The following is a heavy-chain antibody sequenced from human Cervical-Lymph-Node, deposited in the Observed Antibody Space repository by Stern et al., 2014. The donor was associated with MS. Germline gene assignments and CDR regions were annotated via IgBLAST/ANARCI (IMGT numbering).Heavy chain of an antibody. V-gene: IGHV4-59*01. CDR3: ARATDL. Sequence: QLQLQESAPGLLRPSATLSLTCTVSGASITSYYWSWIRQPPGKGLEWIGYIYYSGTTNYNASLKGRVAISIDTSKTQFSLRLSSVTAADTAVYYCARATDLWGQGTLVTVSS. CDR2: IYYSGTT. CDR1: GASITSYY. J-gene: IGHJ5*02.